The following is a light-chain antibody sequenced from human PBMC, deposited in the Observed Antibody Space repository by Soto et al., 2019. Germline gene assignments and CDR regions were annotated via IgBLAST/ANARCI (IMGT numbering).Light chain of an antibody. Sequence: EIVMTQSPATLSVSPGERAALSCRASQSVRTNLAWYQHKPGQSPRLPIYGASTRATGIPARFSGSGSGTEFTLTIGSLQSEDCALYYCQQYNNWPGTFGQGTKVDIK. CDR3: QQYNNWPGT. J-gene: IGKJ1*01. CDR2: GAS. CDR1: QSVRTN. V-gene: IGKV3-15*01.